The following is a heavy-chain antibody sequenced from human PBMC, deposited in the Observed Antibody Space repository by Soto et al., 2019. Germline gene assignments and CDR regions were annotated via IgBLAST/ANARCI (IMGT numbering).Heavy chain of an antibody. D-gene: IGHD2-2*01. V-gene: IGHV1-69*01. CDR2: IIPITATA. Sequence: QVQLVQSGAEVKKPGSSVKVSCKASGGTFGSYAISWVRQAPGQGLEWMGGIIPITATANHAQKFQGRVTITADESTSTASMQLSSLRSEDTAVYYCPRSQGSSTSLEIYYYYYYGMDLWGQGTTVTVSS. CDR3: PRSQGSSTSLEIYYYYYYGMDL. CDR1: GGTFGSYA. J-gene: IGHJ6*02.